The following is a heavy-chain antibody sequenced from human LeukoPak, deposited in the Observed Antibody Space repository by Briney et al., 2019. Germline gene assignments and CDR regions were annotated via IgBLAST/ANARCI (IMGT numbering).Heavy chain of an antibody. CDR2: INHSGST. CDR1: GGSFSGYY. J-gene: IGHJ4*02. V-gene: IGHV4-34*01. D-gene: IGHD5-18*01. CDR3: ARARGYSYVVDF. Sequence: SETLSLTCAVYGGSFSGYYWSWIRQPPGKGLEWIGEINHSGSTNYNPSLKSRVTISVDTSKNQFSLKLSSVTAADTAVYYCARARGYSYVVDFWGQGTLVTVPS.